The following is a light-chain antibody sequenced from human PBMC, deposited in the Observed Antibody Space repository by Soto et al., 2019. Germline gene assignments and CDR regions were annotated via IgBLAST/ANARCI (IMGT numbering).Light chain of an antibody. V-gene: IGKV3-15*01. Sequence: EIVMTQSPATLSVSPGERATLSCRASQSVSSTLAWYQQKPGQAPRLLIYGASTRATGIPARFSGSESGTEFTLTITSLQSEDFAVYYCQQYNNWPLTFGQGTKVEVK. CDR2: GAS. CDR3: QQYNNWPLT. CDR1: QSVSST. J-gene: IGKJ1*01.